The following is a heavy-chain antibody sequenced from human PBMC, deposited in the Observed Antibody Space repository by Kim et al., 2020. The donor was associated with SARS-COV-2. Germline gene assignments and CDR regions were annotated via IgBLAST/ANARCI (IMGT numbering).Heavy chain of an antibody. J-gene: IGHJ4*02. Sequence: RKSRVTISVDTSKNQFSLKLSSVTAADTAVYYCARDRRYYDSSGYSGFDYWGQGTLVTVSS. D-gene: IGHD3-22*01. CDR3: ARDRRYYDSSGYSGFDY. V-gene: IGHV4-31*02.